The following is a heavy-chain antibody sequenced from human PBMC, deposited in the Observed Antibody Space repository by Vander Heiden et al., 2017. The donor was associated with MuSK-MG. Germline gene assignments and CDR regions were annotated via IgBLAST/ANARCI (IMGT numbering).Heavy chain of an antibody. J-gene: IGHJ4*02. Sequence: QITLKESGPTLVKPTQTLTLTCTFSGFSLSTSGVGVGWIRQPPGKALEWLALIYWDDDKRYSPSLKSRLTITKDTSKNQVVLTMTNMDPVDTATYYCAHRRENFGKLLWFGELPNFDYWGQGTLVTVSS. D-gene: IGHD3-10*01. CDR1: GFSLSTSGVG. CDR2: IYWDDDK. V-gene: IGHV2-5*02. CDR3: AHRRENFGKLLWFGELPNFDY.